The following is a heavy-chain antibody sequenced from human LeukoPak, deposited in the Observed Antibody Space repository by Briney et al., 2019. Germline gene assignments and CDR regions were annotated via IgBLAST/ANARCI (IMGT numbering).Heavy chain of an antibody. J-gene: IGHJ4*02. CDR1: GFTFSSYG. D-gene: IGHD3-10*01. V-gene: IGHV3-33*01. Sequence: GRSLRLSCAASGFTFSSYGMHWVRQAPGKGPEWVAVIWYDGSNKYYADSVKGRFTISRDNSKNTLYLQMNSLRAEDTAVYYCARDMAGYFDYWGQGTLVTVSS. CDR3: ARDMAGYFDY. CDR2: IWYDGSNK.